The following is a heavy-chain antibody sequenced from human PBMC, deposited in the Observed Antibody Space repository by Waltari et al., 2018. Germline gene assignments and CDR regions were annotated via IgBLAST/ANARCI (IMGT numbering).Heavy chain of an antibody. D-gene: IGHD6-6*01. V-gene: IGHV1-8*01. CDR1: GYTFTHSD. J-gene: IGHJ5*02. CDR3: ARGLAARLTWFDP. Sequence: QVQLVQSVADVQRPGASVKFSCKASGYTFTHSDIHWVRQATVQGLAWMGWMNPNSGNTGYAQKFQGRVTMTRNTSINTDYMEMSSLRFEDTAVYYCARGLAARLTWFDPWGQGTLVTVSS. CDR2: MNPNSGNT.